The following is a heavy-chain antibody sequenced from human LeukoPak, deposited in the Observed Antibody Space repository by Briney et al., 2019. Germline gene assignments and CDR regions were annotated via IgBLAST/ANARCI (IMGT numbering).Heavy chain of an antibody. CDR1: GFTVSSNY. CDR3: AKLNTTVALDY. D-gene: IGHD4-23*01. V-gene: IGHV3-53*01. J-gene: IGHJ4*02. CDR2: IYSGGST. Sequence: GGSLRLSCAASGFTVSSNYMSWVRQAPGKGLEWVSVIYSGGSTYYADSVKGRFTISRDNSKNTLYLQMNSLRAEDTAVYYCAKLNTTVALDYWGQGTLVTVSS.